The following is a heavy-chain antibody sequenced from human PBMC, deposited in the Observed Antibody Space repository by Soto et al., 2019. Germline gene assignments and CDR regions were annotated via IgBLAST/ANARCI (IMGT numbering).Heavy chain of an antibody. CDR1: GGSLSSSSYY. V-gene: IGHV4-39*01. Sequence: SETLCLTCTVSGGSLSSSSYYWGWIRQPPGKGLEWIGSIYYSGSAYYNPSLKSRATISVDTSKNQFSLKLSSVTAADTAVYYCARRAMGIQQDFDYWGQGTLEPVSA. J-gene: IGHJ4*02. CDR3: ARRAMGIQQDFDY. CDR2: IYYSGSA. D-gene: IGHD1-1*01.